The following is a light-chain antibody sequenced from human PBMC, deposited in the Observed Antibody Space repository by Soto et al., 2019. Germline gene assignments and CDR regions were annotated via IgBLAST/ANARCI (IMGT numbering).Light chain of an antibody. CDR1: SSNIGSNT. J-gene: IGLJ3*02. Sequence: QLVLTQPPSTSGAPGQRVIISCSGSSSNIGSNTVNWYQQLPGTAPKLLIDSNNQRPSGVPDRLSGSKSGTSASLAISGLQSEDEADYYCAAWDDSLYGWVFGGGTKVTVL. CDR2: SNN. V-gene: IGLV1-44*01. CDR3: AAWDDSLYGWV.